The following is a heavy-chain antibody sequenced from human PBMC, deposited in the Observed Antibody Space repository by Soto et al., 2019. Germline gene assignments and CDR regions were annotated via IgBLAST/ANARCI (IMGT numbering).Heavy chain of an antibody. D-gene: IGHD6-6*01. J-gene: IGHJ6*02. Sequence: ASVKVSCKASGYTFTSYGISWVRQAPGQGLEWMGWISAYNGNTNYAQKLQGRVTMTTDTSTSTAYMELRSLRSDDTAVYYCARGRVAARTFVGYYYYYGMDVWGQGTTVTVSS. CDR1: GYTFTSYG. CDR3: ARGRVAARTFVGYYYYYGMDV. V-gene: IGHV1-18*01. CDR2: ISAYNGNT.